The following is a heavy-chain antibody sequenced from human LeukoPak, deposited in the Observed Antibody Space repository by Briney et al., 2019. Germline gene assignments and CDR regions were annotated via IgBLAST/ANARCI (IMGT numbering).Heavy chain of an antibody. CDR3: ARLSQTPDYYGSGGYFYLGY. V-gene: IGHV1-46*01. D-gene: IGHD3-22*01. J-gene: IGHJ4*02. Sequence: GASVKVSCKASGYTFTSYYMHWVRQAPGQGLEWMGIINPSGGSTSYAQKFQGRVTMTRDTSISTAYMELRGLRSEDTAVYYCARLSQTPDYYGSGGYFYLGYWGQGTRVTVSS. CDR2: INPSGGST. CDR1: GYTFTSYY.